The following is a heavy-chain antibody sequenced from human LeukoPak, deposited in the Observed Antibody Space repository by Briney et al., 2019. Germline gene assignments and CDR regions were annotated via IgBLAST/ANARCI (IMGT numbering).Heavy chain of an antibody. CDR3: ARGSSDFWSGYYFTNWFDP. D-gene: IGHD3-3*01. V-gene: IGHV4-59*01. CDR1: GGSISSYY. J-gene: IGHJ5*02. Sequence: SETLSLTCTVSGGSISSYYWSWIRQPPGKGLEWIGYIYYSGSTNYNPSLKSRVTIAVDTSKNQFSLKLSSVTAADTAVYYCARGSSDFWSGYYFTNWFDPWGQGTLVTVSS. CDR2: IYYSGST.